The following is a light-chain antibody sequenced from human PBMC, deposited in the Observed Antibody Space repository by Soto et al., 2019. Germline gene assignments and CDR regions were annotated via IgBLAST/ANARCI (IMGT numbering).Light chain of an antibody. CDR3: QQYGSSPWT. V-gene: IGKV3-20*01. J-gene: IGKJ1*01. CDR1: QSVSSSY. CDR2: GAS. Sequence: EIVLTQSPGTLSLSPGERATLSCRASQSVSSSYLAWYQQKPGQAPRPRIYGASSRAIGIPDRFSGSGSGTGFTLTISRREPEDFAVYYCQQYGSSPWTFGQGTKVEIK.